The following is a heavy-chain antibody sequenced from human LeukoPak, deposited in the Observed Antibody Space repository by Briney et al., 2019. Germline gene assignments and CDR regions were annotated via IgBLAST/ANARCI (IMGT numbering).Heavy chain of an antibody. V-gene: IGHV1-46*01. CDR2: INPSGGST. D-gene: IGHD3-22*01. CDR1: GYTFTSHY. CDR3: ARAGYDSSGSYYFDY. Sequence: ASVKVSCKASGYTFTSHYMHWVRQAPGQGLEWMGIINPSGGSTSYAQKFQGRVTMTRDMSTSTVYMELSSLRSEDTAVYYCARAGYDSSGSYYFDYWGQGTLVTVSS. J-gene: IGHJ4*02.